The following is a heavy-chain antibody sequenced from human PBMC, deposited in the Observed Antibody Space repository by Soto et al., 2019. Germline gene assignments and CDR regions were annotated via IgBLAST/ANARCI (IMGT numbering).Heavy chain of an antibody. CDR2: IRGDGSSR. D-gene: IGHD2-15*01. CDR1: GFTFSDYW. Sequence: EVQLVESGGGLVQPGGSRRLSCAASGFTFSDYWMHWFRQAPGKGLVWVSRIRGDGSSRSHVDSVKGRLTRSRDNDKDPLYLQMNSLSVEDTVIYYCAREAVAAPRSWYFDLWGRGTLVTVPS. CDR3: AREAVAAPRSWYFDL. V-gene: IGHV3-74*01. J-gene: IGHJ2*01.